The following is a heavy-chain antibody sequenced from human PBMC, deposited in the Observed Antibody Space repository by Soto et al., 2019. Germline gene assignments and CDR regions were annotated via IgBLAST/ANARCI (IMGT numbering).Heavy chain of an antibody. J-gene: IGHJ6*02. CDR1: GFTFSSYA. D-gene: IGHD2-21*01. Sequence: EVQLVESGGGLVQPGGSLRLSCAASGFTFSSYAMHWVRQAPGKGLGYVSAITSNGGNTDYASSVKGRFTISRDNSKNTLYLQMGSLRAEDMAVYYCARRIPFGYGMDVWGQGTTVTVSS. CDR2: ITSNGGNT. CDR3: ARRIPFGYGMDV. V-gene: IGHV3-64*01.